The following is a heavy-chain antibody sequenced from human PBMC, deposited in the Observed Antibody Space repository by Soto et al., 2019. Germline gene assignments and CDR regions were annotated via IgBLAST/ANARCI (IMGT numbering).Heavy chain of an antibody. CDR3: GRSPGLIPTVMED. CDR2: IYPGDSDT. V-gene: IGHV5-51*01. D-gene: IGHD4-17*01. J-gene: IGHJ4*02. Sequence: GESLKISCKGSGYFFSRHWIGWVRQMPGKGLEWIGFIYPGDSDTKYSPSFQGQVTISADKSTNTAYLQWSTLKASDTAMYYCGRSPGLIPTVMEDWGQGALVTVSS. CDR1: GYFFSRHW.